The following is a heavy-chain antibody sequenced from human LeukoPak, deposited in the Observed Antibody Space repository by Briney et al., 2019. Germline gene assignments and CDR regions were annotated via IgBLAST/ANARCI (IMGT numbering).Heavy chain of an antibody. CDR2: ISYDGSNK. CDR1: GFTFSSYA. Sequence: GGSLRLSCAASGFTFSSYAMHWVRQAPGKELEWVAVISYDGSNKYYADSVKGRFTISRDNSKNTLYLQMNSLRAEDTAVYYCARSITMVRGGTALDYWGQGTLVTVSS. CDR3: ARSITMVRGGTALDY. V-gene: IGHV3-30-3*01. J-gene: IGHJ4*02. D-gene: IGHD3-10*01.